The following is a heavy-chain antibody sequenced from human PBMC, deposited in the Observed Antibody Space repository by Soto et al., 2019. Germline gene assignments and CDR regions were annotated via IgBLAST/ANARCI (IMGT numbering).Heavy chain of an antibody. J-gene: IGHJ4*02. CDR3: AREPEPPYDFWSGYSALLDY. Sequence: PGGSLRLSCGASGFTFSSYSMNWVRQAPGKGLEWVSSISSSSSYIYYADSVKGRFTISRDNAKNSLYLQMNSLRAEDTAVYYCAREPEPPYDFWSGYSALLDYWGQGTLVTVSS. CDR1: GFTFSSYS. CDR2: ISSSSSYI. V-gene: IGHV3-21*01. D-gene: IGHD3-3*01.